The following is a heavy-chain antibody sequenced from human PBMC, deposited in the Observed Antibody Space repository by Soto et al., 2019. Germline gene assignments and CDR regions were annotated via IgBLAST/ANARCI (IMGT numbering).Heavy chain of an antibody. CDR3: ARFRMKDSSGYFAFDI. CDR1: GGTFSSYA. J-gene: IGHJ3*02. D-gene: IGHD3-22*01. V-gene: IGHV1-69*13. Sequence: SVKVSCKASGGTFSSYAISWVRQAPGQGLEWMEGIIPIFGTANYAQKFQGRVTITADESTSTAYMELSSLRSEDTAVYYCARFRMKDSSGYFAFDIWGQGTMVTVSS. CDR2: IIPIFGTA.